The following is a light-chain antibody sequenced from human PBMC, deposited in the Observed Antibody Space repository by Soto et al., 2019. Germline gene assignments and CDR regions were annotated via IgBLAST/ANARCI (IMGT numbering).Light chain of an antibody. CDR1: QSISSY. CDR2: DAS. J-gene: IGKJ1*01. Sequence: DIEMTQSPSSLSAAVGDRVIITRRASQSISSYLNWYQQKPGKAPKLLIYDASSLESGVPSRFSGSGSGTEFPLPISGLQPDDFATYYCQQYGTFGPGTKVDVK. CDR3: QQYGT. V-gene: IGKV1-5*01.